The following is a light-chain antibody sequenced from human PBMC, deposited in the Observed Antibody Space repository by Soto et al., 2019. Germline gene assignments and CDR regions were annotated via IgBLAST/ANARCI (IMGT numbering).Light chain of an antibody. CDR1: QSVLYSSNNKNF. J-gene: IGKJ1*01. CDR3: HQYYSAPWT. CDR2: WAS. Sequence: DIVMTQSPDSLAVSLGERATINCKSSQSVLYSSNNKNFLTWYQQKPGQPPKLLIYWASTRESGVPDRFSGSGSGTDFTLTIRSLQAEDVAVYYCHQYYSAPWTFGPGTKVEIK. V-gene: IGKV4-1*01.